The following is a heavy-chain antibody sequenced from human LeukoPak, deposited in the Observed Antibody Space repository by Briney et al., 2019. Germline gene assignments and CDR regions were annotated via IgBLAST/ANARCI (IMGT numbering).Heavy chain of an antibody. Sequence: PGGSLRLSCAASGFTFSSYAMHWVRQAPGKGMEYVSAISSNGGSTYYANSVKGRFTISRDNSKNTLYLQMGSLRAEDMAVYYCARKATGWFDPGGQGTLVTVPS. CDR1: GFTFSSYA. D-gene: IGHD5-12*01. J-gene: IGHJ5*02. V-gene: IGHV3-64*01. CDR2: ISSNGGST. CDR3: ARKATGWFDP.